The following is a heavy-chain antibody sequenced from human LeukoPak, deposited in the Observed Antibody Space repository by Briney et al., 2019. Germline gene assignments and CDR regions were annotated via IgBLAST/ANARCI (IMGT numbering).Heavy chain of an antibody. CDR1: GFTFSSYA. CDR3: ARDRTETAIDY. CDR2: ISYDGSNK. J-gene: IGHJ4*02. D-gene: IGHD2-21*02. V-gene: IGHV3-30-3*01. Sequence: GGSLRLSCAASGFTFSSYAMHWVRQAPGKGLEWVAVISYDGSNKYHADSVKGRFTISRDNSKNTLYLQMNSLRAEDTAVYYCARDRTETAIDYWGQGTLVTVSS.